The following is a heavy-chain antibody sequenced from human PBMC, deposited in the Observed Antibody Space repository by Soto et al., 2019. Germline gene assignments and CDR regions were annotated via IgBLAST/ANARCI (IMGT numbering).Heavy chain of an antibody. D-gene: IGHD3-10*01. CDR2: INSDGSST. V-gene: IGHV3-74*01. J-gene: IGHJ6*02. CDR1: GFTFSSYW. CDR3: ARAARAGYYYGSGSMDV. Sequence: EVQLVESGGGLVQPGGSLRLSCAASGFTFSSYWMHWVHQAPGKGLVWVSRINSDGSSTSYADSVKGRFTISRDNAKNTLYLQMNSLRAEDTAVYCCARAARAGYYYGSGSMDVWGQGTTVTVSS.